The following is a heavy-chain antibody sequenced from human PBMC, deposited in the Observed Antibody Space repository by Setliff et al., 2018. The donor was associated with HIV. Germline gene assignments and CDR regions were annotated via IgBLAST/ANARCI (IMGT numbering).Heavy chain of an antibody. J-gene: IGHJ5*02. CDR2: IYYSGST. CDR1: GGSISSQY. CDR3: ARDMMYHYDRSGSFGWFGP. Sequence: SETLSLTCNVSGGSISSQYWSWVRQPPGKGLEWIGSIYYSGSTFYNPSLKSRVSISLDMSKNLFSLNLTSVTAADTAVYYCARDMMYHYDRSGSFGWFGPWGQGTLVTVSS. D-gene: IGHD3-22*01. V-gene: IGHV4-59*11.